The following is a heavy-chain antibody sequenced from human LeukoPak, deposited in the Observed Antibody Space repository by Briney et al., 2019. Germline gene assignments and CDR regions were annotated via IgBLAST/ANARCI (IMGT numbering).Heavy chain of an antibody. V-gene: IGHV3-7*01. J-gene: IGHJ4*02. D-gene: IGHD2-2*01. Sequence: AGGSLRLSCAASGFTFNYYWMSWVRQAPGKGLEWVANIKQDGSEKFYVDSVKGRFTISRDNAKNSLYLQMNSLRAEDTAVYYCARAGVGWGCPSCPPYYFDYWGQGTLVTVSS. CDR2: IKQDGSEK. CDR1: GFTFNYYW. CDR3: ARAGVGWGCPSCPPYYFDY.